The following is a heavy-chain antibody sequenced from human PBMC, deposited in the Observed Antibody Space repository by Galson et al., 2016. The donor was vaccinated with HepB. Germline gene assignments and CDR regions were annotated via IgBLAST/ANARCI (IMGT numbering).Heavy chain of an antibody. CDR3: ARGEEETGTIHYGMDV. Sequence: TLSLTCSVSGGTINSGGPYWSWIRQFPGKGLEWIGYIYYTGSTYYNPSLKSRVTISVDRSKNQFSLEMRSVTSADTAVYYCARGEEETGTIHYGMDVWGQGTTVTVS. V-gene: IGHV4-31*03. J-gene: IGHJ6*02. D-gene: IGHD5-24*01. CDR1: GGTINSGGPY. CDR2: IYYTGST.